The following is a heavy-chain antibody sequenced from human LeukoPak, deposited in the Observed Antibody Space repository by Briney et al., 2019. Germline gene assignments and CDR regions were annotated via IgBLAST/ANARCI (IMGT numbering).Heavy chain of an antibody. D-gene: IGHD6-13*01. Sequence: PGGSLRLSCAASGFTFSSYGMHWVRQAPGKGLEWVAFIRYDGSNKYYADSVKGRFTISRDNSKNTLYLQMNSLRAEDTAVYYCAKADSSSWYEVTGSFDYWGQGTLATVSS. V-gene: IGHV3-30*02. CDR3: AKADSSSWYEVTGSFDY. J-gene: IGHJ4*02. CDR1: GFTFSSYG. CDR2: IRYDGSNK.